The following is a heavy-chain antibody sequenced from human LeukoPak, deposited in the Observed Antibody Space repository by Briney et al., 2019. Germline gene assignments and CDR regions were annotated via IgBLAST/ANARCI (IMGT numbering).Heavy chain of an antibody. J-gene: IGHJ6*02. CDR1: GGSISGHY. D-gene: IGHD3-16*01. V-gene: IGHV4-59*11. CDR3: ARFGVGYDMDV. Sequence: SETLSLTCTVSGGSISGHYWTWIRQPPGKGLEWIGQIHYSGRPDYNPSLKSRVTISVDTSKNQLSLKVTSLTGVDTAVYYCARFGVGYDMDVWGQGTTVTVSS. CDR2: IHYSGRP.